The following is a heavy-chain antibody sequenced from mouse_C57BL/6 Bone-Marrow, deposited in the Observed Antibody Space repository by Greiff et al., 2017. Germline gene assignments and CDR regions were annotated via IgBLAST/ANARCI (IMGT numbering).Heavy chain of an antibody. CDR1: GYTFTSYW. CDR2: IHPNSGST. Sequence: QVQLQQPGAELVKPGASVKLSCKASGYTFTSYWMHWVKQRPGQGLEWIGMIHPNSGSTNYNEKFKSKATLTVEKSSSTAYMQLSSLTSEDTAVYYCTRSLIYYGTNYWGQGTTLTVSS. V-gene: IGHV1-64*01. D-gene: IGHD1-1*01. CDR3: TRSLIYYGTNY. J-gene: IGHJ2*01.